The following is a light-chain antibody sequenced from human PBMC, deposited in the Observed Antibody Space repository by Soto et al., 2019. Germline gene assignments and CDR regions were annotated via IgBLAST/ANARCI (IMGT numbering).Light chain of an antibody. V-gene: IGKV1-27*01. CDR1: QGISNF. CDR2: GSS. J-gene: IGKJ1*01. Sequence: IQMTHSPSSLSASVGDRVTITCRASQGISNFLAWYQQKPGRVPKLLIYGSSTLQSGVPSRFSGSGSGTDFTLTISSLQPEDVATYYCQKYDSDPRKFGQGTKVDIK. CDR3: QKYDSDPRK.